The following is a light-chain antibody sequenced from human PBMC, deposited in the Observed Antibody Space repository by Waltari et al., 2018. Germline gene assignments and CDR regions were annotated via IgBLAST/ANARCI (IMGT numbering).Light chain of an antibody. CDR3: QQYDDGPIT. V-gene: IGKV1-33*01. CDR2: EAS. J-gene: IGKJ5*01. Sequence: DIQMTQSPASLSASVGDRVDITCQATRDITNFLSWFQQKSGRTPRLLICEASILDTGVPSRFSGRGSGTHFTLTINDVQPEDSATYFCQQYDDGPITFGQVTRLDI. CDR1: RDITNF.